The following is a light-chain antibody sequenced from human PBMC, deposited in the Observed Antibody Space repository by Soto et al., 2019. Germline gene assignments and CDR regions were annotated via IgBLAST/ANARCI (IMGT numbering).Light chain of an antibody. J-gene: IGKJ1*01. V-gene: IGKV1-6*01. Sequence: AHQMTQSPSSLSASVGDRVTITCRASQGIRNDLGWYQQKPGKAPKLLIYAASNLQSGVPSRFSGSGSVTDFTLNISSLPPEDFATYDCLQDYNYPRTFDQGTKVEIK. CDR2: AAS. CDR1: QGIRND. CDR3: LQDYNYPRT.